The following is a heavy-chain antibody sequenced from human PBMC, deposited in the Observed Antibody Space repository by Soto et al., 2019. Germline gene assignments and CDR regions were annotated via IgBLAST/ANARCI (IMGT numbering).Heavy chain of an antibody. V-gene: IGHV3-74*01. CDR1: GFTFSSYW. CDR3: VRTSLVVAAATREDY. CDR2: INSYGSST. J-gene: IGHJ4*02. Sequence: EVQLVESGGGLVQPGGSLRLSCAASGFTFSSYWMHWVRQAPGKGLGWVSRINSYGSSTIYADAVKGRFTISRDNAKNTLYLQMNSLRAEDTAVYYCVRTSLVVAAATREDYWGQGTLVTVSS. D-gene: IGHD2-15*01.